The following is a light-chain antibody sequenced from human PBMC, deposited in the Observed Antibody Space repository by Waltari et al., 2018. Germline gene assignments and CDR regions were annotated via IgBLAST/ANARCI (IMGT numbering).Light chain of an antibody. CDR3: CSYAGSGIYV. Sequence: QSALTQPASVSGSPGQSITVSCTGTSSDVGSYNLVSWFQQYPDTAPKLIIFEVNKRPSGVSNRFAGSKAGNTVSLTISGLQAGDEADYYCCSYAGSGIYVFGTGAKVTVL. J-gene: IGLJ1*01. CDR1: SSDVGSYNL. V-gene: IGLV2-23*02. CDR2: EVN.